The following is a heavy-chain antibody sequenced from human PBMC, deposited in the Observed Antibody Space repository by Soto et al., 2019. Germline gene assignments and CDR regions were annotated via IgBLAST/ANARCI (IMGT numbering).Heavy chain of an antibody. CDR3: ARVSSSYYYYGMDV. Sequence: GVSVKVSCKAPGFTFNGYYMYWVRHAPGQGLEWMGWINPNSGGTNYAQKFQGWVTMTRDTSISTAYMELSRLRSDDTAVYYCARVSSSYYYYGMDVWGQGTTVTVSS. J-gene: IGHJ6*02. D-gene: IGHD2-2*01. CDR1: GFTFNGYY. CDR2: INPNSGGT. V-gene: IGHV1-2*04.